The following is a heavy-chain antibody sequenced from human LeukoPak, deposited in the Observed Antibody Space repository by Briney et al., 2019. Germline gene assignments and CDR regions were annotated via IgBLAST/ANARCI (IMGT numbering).Heavy chain of an antibody. CDR3: ARHGGSGSFDY. J-gene: IGHJ4*02. CDR2: SYYSGNT. V-gene: IGHV4-59*08. CDR1: GGSISSYY. Sequence: ASETLSLTCTVAGGSISSYYWSWIRQPPRKRLQWIGYSYYSGNTTPHPSLKSRVTISVDTSNNQFSLRLGSVPAADTAVYYCARHGGSGSFDYWGQGTLVTVSS. D-gene: IGHD3-3*01.